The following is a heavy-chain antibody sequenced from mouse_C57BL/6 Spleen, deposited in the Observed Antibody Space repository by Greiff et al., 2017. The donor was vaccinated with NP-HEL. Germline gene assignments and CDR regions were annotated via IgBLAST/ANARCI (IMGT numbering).Heavy chain of an antibody. Sequence: QVQLQQSGAELARPGASVKLSCKASGYTFTSYGISWVKQRTGQGLEWIGEIYPRSGNTYYNEKFKGKATLTADKSSSTAYMELRSLTSEDSAVYFCARVINSGFDYWGQGTTLTVSS. CDR2: IYPRSGNT. CDR1: GYTFTSYG. V-gene: IGHV1-81*01. J-gene: IGHJ2*01. D-gene: IGHD2-4*01. CDR3: ARVINSGFDY.